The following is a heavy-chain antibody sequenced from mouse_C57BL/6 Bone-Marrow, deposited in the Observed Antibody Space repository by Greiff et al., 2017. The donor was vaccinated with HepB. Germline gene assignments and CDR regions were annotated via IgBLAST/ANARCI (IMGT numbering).Heavy chain of an antibody. Sequence: EVMLVESGGGLVQPKGSLKLSCAASGFSFNTYAMNWVRQAPGKGLEWVARIRSKSNNYATYYADSVKDRFTISRDDSESMLYLQMINLKTEDTAMYYCVRQGYYGSTHWYFDVWGTGTTVTVSS. CDR2: IRSKSNNYAT. D-gene: IGHD1-1*01. V-gene: IGHV10-1*01. CDR1: GFSFNTYA. J-gene: IGHJ1*03. CDR3: VRQGYYGSTHWYFDV.